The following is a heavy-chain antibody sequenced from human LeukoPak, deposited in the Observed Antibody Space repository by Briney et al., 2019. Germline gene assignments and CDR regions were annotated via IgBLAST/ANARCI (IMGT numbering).Heavy chain of an antibody. CDR3: ARGYKGVISYLNWFDP. CDR1: GGSFSGYY. Sequence: SETLSLTCAVYGGSFSGYYWSWIRQPPGKGLEWIGEISYSGTTDYNPSLKNRVTISIDASKNQFSLKLSSVTAADTAVYYCARGYKGVISYLNWFDPWGQGTLVTVSS. D-gene: IGHD3-16*02. J-gene: IGHJ5*02. CDR2: ISYSGTT. V-gene: IGHV4-34*01.